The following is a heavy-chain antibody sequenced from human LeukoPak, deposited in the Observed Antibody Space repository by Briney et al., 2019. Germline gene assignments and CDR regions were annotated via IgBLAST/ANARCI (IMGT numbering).Heavy chain of an antibody. D-gene: IGHD5-12*01. J-gene: IGHJ4*02. V-gene: IGHV3-64D*06. CDR1: GFTFSSYA. CDR3: VKDALVATYYFDY. Sequence: GGSLRLSCSASGFTFSSYAMHWVRQAPGKGLEYVSATSSNGGSTYYADSVKGRFTISRDNSKNTLYLQMSSLRAEDTAVYYCVKDALVATYYFDYWGQGTLVTVSS. CDR2: TSSNGGST.